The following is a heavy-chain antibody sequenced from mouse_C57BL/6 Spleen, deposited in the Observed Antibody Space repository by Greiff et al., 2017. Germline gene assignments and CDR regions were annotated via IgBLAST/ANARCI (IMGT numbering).Heavy chain of an antibody. V-gene: IGHV1-26*01. D-gene: IGHD2-4*01. CDR1: GYTFTDYY. CDR3: AKGYYDYAAWFAD. J-gene: IGHJ3*01. CDR2: INPNNGST. Sequence: EVQLQQSGPELVKPGASVKISCKASGYTFTDYYMNWVKQSHGQSLEWIGDINPNNGSTSYNQKFKGKATLTVDKSSSTAYMDLRSLTSEDSAVYDCAKGYYDYAAWFADWGTGTLVTVSA.